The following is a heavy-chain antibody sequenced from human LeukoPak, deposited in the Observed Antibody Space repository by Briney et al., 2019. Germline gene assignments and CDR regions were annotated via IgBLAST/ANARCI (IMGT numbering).Heavy chain of an antibody. CDR3: AGYYYVSFDP. J-gene: IGHJ5*02. CDR2: ISSSGTI. D-gene: IGHD3-10*02. CDR1: GFTFSSYS. Sequence: GGSLRLSCAASGFTFSSYSMNWVRQAPGKGLEWVSYISSSGTIYYADSVKGRFTISRDNAKNSLYLQMNSLRAEDTAVYYCAGYYYVSFDPWGQGTLVTVSS. V-gene: IGHV3-48*01.